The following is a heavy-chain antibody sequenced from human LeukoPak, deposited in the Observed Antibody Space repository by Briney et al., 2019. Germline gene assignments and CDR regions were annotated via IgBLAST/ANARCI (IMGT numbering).Heavy chain of an antibody. V-gene: IGHV4-39*01. D-gene: IGHD4-23*01. J-gene: IGHJ4*02. Sequence: SETLSFTCTVSGASLSSSNYYWGWIRQPPGKGLEWIGSMFYRGSTYYNLSLKSRVTISVDTSKNQFSPKLSSVTAADTAVYYCARLNGGNSFLVRDYWGQGTLVTVSS. CDR1: GASLSSSNYY. CDR3: ARLNGGNSFLVRDY. CDR2: MFYRGST.